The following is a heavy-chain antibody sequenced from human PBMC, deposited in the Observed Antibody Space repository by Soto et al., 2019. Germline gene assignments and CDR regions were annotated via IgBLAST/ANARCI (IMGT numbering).Heavy chain of an antibody. D-gene: IGHD6-13*01. V-gene: IGHV4-59*01. CDR3: ATVSRWGGIGAPPPRKPYYYYMDV. CDR2: ISQAGST. Sequence: QVQLQESGPGLVKPSETLSLTCNVSGGSIGSYCWSWIRQPPGKGLEWIGYISQAGSTNYNPSLTSRGTISVDTSKRQFSLSLTSVTAADTAVYYCATVSRWGGIGAPPPRKPYYYYMDVWGKGTTVTVSS. CDR1: GGSIGSYC. J-gene: IGHJ6*03.